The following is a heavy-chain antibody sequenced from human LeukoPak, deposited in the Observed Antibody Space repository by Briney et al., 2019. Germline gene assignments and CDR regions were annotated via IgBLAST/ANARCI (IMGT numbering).Heavy chain of an antibody. D-gene: IGHD2-2*03. CDR2: ISYDGSNK. V-gene: IGHV3-30*04. J-gene: IGHJ6*03. Sequence: PGGSLRLSCAASGFTFSSYAMHWVRQAPGKGLEWVAVISYDGSNKYYADSVKGRFTISRDNSKNTLYLQMNSLRVEDTAIYYCARIGGDVDGYLFYFSHYYMDVWGKGTTVTVSS. CDR1: GFTFSSYA. CDR3: ARIGGDVDGYLFYFSHYYMDV.